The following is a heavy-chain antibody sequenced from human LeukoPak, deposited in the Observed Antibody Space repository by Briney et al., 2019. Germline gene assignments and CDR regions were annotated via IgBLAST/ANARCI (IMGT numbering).Heavy chain of an antibody. V-gene: IGHV1-2*02. CDR1: GYTFTSYG. CDR3: ARYWAGTMSPYDAFDI. D-gene: IGHD1-1*01. CDR2: INPNSGGT. Sequence: GASVKVSCKASGYTFTSYGISWVRQAPGQGLEWMGWINPNSGGTNYAQKFQGRVTMTRDTSISTAYMELSRLRSDDTAVYYCARYWAGTMSPYDAFDIWGQGTMVTVSS. J-gene: IGHJ3*02.